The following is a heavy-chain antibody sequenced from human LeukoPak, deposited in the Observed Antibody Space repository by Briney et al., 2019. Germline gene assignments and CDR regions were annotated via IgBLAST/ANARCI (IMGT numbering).Heavy chain of an antibody. J-gene: IGHJ3*02. Sequence: PGGSLRLSCAASGFTFSSYAMHWVRQASGKGLEWVGRIRSKANSYATAYAASVKGRFTISRDDSKNTAYLQMSSLKTEDTAVYYCTRLGGQYGHAFDIWGQGTMVTVSS. CDR3: TRLGGQYGHAFDI. CDR2: IRSKANSYAT. CDR1: GFTFSSYA. V-gene: IGHV3-73*01. D-gene: IGHD3-16*01.